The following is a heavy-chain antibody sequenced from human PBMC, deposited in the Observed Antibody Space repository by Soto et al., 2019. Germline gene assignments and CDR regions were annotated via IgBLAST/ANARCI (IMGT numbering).Heavy chain of an antibody. CDR1: GGSISSGGYS. CDR2: IYHSGST. D-gene: IGHD4-17*01. CDR3: ARGGEPVDN. J-gene: IGHJ4*02. V-gene: IGHV4-30-2*01. Sequence: SETLSLTCAVSGGSISSGGYSWTWIRQPPGKGLEWIGYIYHSGSTYYNPSLKSRVTISVDRSKNQFSLKLSSVTAADTAVYYCARGGEPVDNWGQGTLVTVSS.